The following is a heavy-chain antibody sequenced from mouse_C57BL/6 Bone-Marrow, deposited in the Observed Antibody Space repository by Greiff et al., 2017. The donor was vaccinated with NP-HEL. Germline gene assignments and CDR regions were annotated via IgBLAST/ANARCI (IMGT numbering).Heavy chain of an antibody. J-gene: IGHJ1*03. D-gene: IGHD1-1*01. CDR2: VYPYNGGT. V-gene: IGHV1-36*01. Sequence: EVQLQESGPVLVKPGPSVKISCKASGFTFTDYYLHWVQQSHGKSLEWIGLVYPYNGGTSYNQKFKGKATLTVDTSSSTAYMELNSLTSEDSAVYYSAREGIYYYGRGGYVDVWGTGTTVSVSS. CDR1: GFTFTDYY. CDR3: AREGIYYYGRGGYVDV.